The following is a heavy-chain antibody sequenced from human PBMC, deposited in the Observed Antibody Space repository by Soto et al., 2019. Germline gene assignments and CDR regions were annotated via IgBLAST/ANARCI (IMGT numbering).Heavy chain of an antibody. D-gene: IGHD3-16*01. CDR2: ISATGGGT. Sequence: PGGSLRLSCAASGFKFSNYAMSWVRQASGKGLEWVSLISATGGGTYYADSVKGRFTISRDNSHNTLYLQVHSLTAEDTAVYYCAKDRRAGGNSAFHLDLWGQGAQVTVSS. CDR1: GFKFSNYA. J-gene: IGHJ5*02. CDR3: AKDRRAGGNSAFHLDL. V-gene: IGHV3-23*01.